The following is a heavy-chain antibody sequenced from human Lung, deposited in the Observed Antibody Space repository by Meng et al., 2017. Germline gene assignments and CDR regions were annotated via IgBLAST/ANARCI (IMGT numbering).Heavy chain of an antibody. Sequence: KISCKPSGYNFPDYYIHWVRRAPGQGLEWMGRINPKSGDTHYAQKFQARVTMTGDTSISTAYMELSGLRSDDTAMYYCARDEDISAAGKLFGDYWGQGTLVTVSS. CDR2: INPKSGDT. CDR1: GYNFPDYY. CDR3: ARDEDISAAGKLFGDY. J-gene: IGHJ4*02. V-gene: IGHV1-2*06. D-gene: IGHD6-25*01.